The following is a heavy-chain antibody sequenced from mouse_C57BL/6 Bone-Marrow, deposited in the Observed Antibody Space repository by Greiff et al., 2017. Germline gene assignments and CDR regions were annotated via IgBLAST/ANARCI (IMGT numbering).Heavy chain of an antibody. D-gene: IGHD1-1*01. Sequence: EVMLVESGEGLVKPGGSLKLSCAASGFTFSSYAMSWVRQTPEKRLEWVAYISSGGDYIYYADTVKGRFTISRDNAMNTLYLQMSRLKSEDTALYYCTRDGEDYYGSSDGDWFAYGGQGTLVTVSA. CDR2: ISSGGDYI. J-gene: IGHJ3*01. V-gene: IGHV5-9-1*02. CDR3: TRDGEDYYGSSDGDWFAY. CDR1: GFTFSSYA.